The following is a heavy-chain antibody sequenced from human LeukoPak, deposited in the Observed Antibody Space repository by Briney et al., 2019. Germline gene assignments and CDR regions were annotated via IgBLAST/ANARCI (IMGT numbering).Heavy chain of an antibody. V-gene: IGHV1-69*04. CDR1: GGTFSSYG. CDR3: ARGSEYSSSSYWFDP. D-gene: IGHD6-6*01. Sequence: SVKVSCKASGGTFSSYGISWVRQAPGQGLEWMGRIIPILGIANYAQKFQGRVTITADKSTSTAYMELSSLRSEDTAVYYCARGSEYSSSSYWFDPWGQGTLVTVSS. CDR2: IIPILGIA. J-gene: IGHJ5*02.